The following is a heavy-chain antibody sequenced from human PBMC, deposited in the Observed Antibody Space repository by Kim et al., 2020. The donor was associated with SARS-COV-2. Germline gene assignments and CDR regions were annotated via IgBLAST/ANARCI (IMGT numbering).Heavy chain of an antibody. D-gene: IGHD6-13*01. J-gene: IGHJ6*02. CDR2: ISAYNGNT. CDR1: GYTFTSYG. CDR3: ARDTNIAAAGWGVRNYYYYCGLDV. Sequence: ASVKVSCKASGYTFTSYGISWVRQAPGQGLEWMGWISAYNGNTNYAQKLQGRVTMTTDTSTSTAYMELRSLRSDDTAVYYCARDTNIAAAGWGVRNYYYYCGLDVWGQGTTVTVSS. V-gene: IGHV1-18*01.